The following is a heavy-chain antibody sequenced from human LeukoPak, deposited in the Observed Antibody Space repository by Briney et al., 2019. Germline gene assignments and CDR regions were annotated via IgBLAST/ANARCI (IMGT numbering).Heavy chain of an antibody. Sequence: GGSLRLSCAASGFTVSSNYMSWVRQAPGKGLEWASVIYSGGSTYYADSVRGRFTISRDNSKNTLYLQMNSLRAEDTAVYYCARGENSKHFDYWGQGTLVTVSS. J-gene: IGHJ4*02. D-gene: IGHD4-11*01. CDR1: GFTVSSNY. CDR2: IYSGGST. V-gene: IGHV3-53*01. CDR3: ARGENSKHFDY.